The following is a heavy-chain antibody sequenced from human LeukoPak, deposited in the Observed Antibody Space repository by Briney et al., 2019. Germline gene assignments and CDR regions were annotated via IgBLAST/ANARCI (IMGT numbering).Heavy chain of an antibody. Sequence: SGGSLRLSCAASGFTVSSNYMSWVRQAPGKGLEWVSVIYSGGSTYYADSVKGRFTISRDNSKNTLYLQMNSLRAEDTAVYYCARGLLWFGELEAFDIWGQGTMVTVSS. V-gene: IGHV3-66*01. CDR2: IYSGGST. CDR1: GFTVSSNY. CDR3: ARGLLWFGELEAFDI. J-gene: IGHJ3*02. D-gene: IGHD3-10*01.